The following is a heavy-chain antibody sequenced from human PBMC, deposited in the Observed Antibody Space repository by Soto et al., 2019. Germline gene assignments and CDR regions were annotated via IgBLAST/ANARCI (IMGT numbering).Heavy chain of an antibody. CDR2: IWYDGSNK. J-gene: IGHJ4*02. V-gene: IGHV3-33*01. D-gene: IGHD4-4*01. Sequence: QVQLVESGGGVVQPGRSLRLSCAASGFTFSSYGMHWVRQAPGKGLEWVAVIWYDGSNKYYADSVKGGFTISRDNSKNALYLQMNSLRAEDTAVYYCAREGSWGNSAGWWGQGTLVTVSS. CDR3: AREGSWGNSAGW. CDR1: GFTFSSYG.